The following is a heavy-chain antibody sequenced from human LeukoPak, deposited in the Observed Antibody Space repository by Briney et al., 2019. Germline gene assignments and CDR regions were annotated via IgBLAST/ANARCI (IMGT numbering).Heavy chain of an antibody. D-gene: IGHD4-23*01. CDR1: GFTFSSYG. Sequence: GRSLRLSCAASGFTFSSYGMHWVRQAPGKGLEWVANMERDGSEKNYVDAVKGRFTISRDNAKNTLFLQMNSLRGDDTAVYYCARESTEVTPGYWGQGTLVTVSS. V-gene: IGHV3-7*01. CDR2: MERDGSEK. CDR3: ARESTEVTPGY. J-gene: IGHJ4*02.